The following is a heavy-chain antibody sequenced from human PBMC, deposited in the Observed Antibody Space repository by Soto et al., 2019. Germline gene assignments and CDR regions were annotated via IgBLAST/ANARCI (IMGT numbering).Heavy chain of an antibody. CDR3: AKDRTPPGSSCPDY. CDR2: ISYDESNK. CDR1: GFTFSSYG. V-gene: IGHV3-30*18. J-gene: IGHJ4*02. Sequence: QVQLVESGGGVVQPGRSLRLSCAASGFTFSSYGMHWVRQAPGKGLEWVAVISYDESNKYYADSVKGRFTISRDNSKNTLYLQMNSLRAEDTAVYYCAKDRTPPGSSCPDYWGQGTLVTVSS. D-gene: IGHD6-13*01.